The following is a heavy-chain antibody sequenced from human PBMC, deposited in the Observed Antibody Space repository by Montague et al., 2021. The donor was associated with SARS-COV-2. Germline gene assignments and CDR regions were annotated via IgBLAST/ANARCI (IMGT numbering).Heavy chain of an antibody. CDR1: GGSISSYY. V-gene: IGHV4-4*07. J-gene: IGHJ3*02. D-gene: IGHD3-22*01. Sequence: SETLSLTCTVSGGSISSYYWNWIRQSTGKGLEWIGRIYTSGSTNYDPSLKSRVTMSVDTSKNQFSLKLSSVTAADTAVYYCARGALFCDSSGYYSDAFDISGKGTMVTVS. CDR2: IYTSGST. CDR3: ARGALFCDSSGYYSDAFDI.